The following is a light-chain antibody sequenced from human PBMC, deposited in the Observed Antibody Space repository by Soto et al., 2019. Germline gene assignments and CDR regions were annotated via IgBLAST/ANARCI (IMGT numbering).Light chain of an antibody. CDR3: SASSSAYTLV. V-gene: IGLV2-14*01. Sequence: QAVLAQPASVSGAPGQSIAISCTGTSSDVGGYNYVSWYQQHPGKAPKLLISEVSIQPSGVSDRFSGSKSGNTASLTISGLLTEYEADYYCSASSSAYTLVFGSMTKAPS. J-gene: IGLJ1*01. CDR2: EVS. CDR1: SSDVGGYNY.